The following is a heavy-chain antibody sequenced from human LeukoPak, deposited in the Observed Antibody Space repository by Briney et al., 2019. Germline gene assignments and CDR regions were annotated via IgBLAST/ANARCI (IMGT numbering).Heavy chain of an antibody. CDR1: RDSLFSNY. V-gene: IGHV4-4*07. D-gene: IGHD4-11*01. CDR3: ARVARSNFAYYFDY. J-gene: IGHJ4*02. CDR2: IDTSGST. Sequence: SETLSLTRTVSRDSLFSNYRNWIRQPAGRGLEWIGRIDTSGSTNYNPPLKSRVTISVDMSTNQCSLKLSSLTAADTAVYYCARVARSNFAYYFDYWGQGTLVTVSS.